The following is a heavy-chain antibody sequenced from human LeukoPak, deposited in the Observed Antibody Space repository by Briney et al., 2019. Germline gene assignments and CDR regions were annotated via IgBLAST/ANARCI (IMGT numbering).Heavy chain of an antibody. Sequence: SETLSLTCTVSGGSISNYYWNWLRQPPGKGLEWIGYIHYSGSTNYNPSLKSRVTISVDSAKNQFSLKMSSVAAADTAVYYCARGLWTFDPWGQGTLVTVSS. CDR1: GGSISNYY. CDR2: IHYSGST. CDR3: ARGLWTFDP. V-gene: IGHV4-59*01. D-gene: IGHD3-10*01. J-gene: IGHJ5*02.